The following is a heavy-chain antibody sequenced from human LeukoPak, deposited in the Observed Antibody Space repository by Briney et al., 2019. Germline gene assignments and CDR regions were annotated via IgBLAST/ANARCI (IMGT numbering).Heavy chain of an antibody. D-gene: IGHD3-22*01. CDR2: ISSSGSTI. J-gene: IGHJ4*02. V-gene: IGHV3-11*01. CDR3: ARERRSYYDSSGYNGYFDY. Sequence: GGSLRLSCAASGFTFSDYYMSWIRQAPGKGLEWVSYISSSGSTIYYADSVKGRFTISRDNAKNSLYLQMNSLRAEDTAAYYCARERRSYYDSSGYNGYFDYWGQGTLVTVSS. CDR1: GFTFSDYY.